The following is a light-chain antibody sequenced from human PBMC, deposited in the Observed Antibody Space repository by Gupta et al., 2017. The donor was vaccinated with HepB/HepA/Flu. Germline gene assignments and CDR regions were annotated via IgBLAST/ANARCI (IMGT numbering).Light chain of an antibody. CDR3: TSDTSSSTYV. Sequence: QSALTPPASVSGSPAQSHPLSCTSISSDVGCYTFVSWYQQHPGQPQKLMLYDVTHRPSGVSHRFSGSKSGNAAFLTIAGLQADEEAYYYCTSDTSSSTYVFGTGTKVTVL. V-gene: IGLV2-14*03. CDR2: DVT. J-gene: IGLJ1*01. CDR1: SSDVGCYTF.